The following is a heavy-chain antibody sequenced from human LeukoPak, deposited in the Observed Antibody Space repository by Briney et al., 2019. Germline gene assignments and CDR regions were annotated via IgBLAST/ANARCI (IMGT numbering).Heavy chain of an antibody. D-gene: IGHD2-2*02. J-gene: IGHJ5*02. V-gene: IGHV3-30*02. CDR1: GFTFSSYG. CDR2: IRYDGSNK. CDR3: AKDPAGYCSSTSCYSRFNWFDP. Sequence: PGGSLRLSCAASGFTFSSYGMHWVRQAPGKGLEWVAFIRYDGSNKYYADSVKGRFTISRDNSKNTLYLQMNSLRAEDTAVYYCAKDPAGYCSSTSCYSRFNWFDPWGQGTLVTVSS.